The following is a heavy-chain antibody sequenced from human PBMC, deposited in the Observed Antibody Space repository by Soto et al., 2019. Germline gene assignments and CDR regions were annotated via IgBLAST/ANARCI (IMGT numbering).Heavy chain of an antibody. CDR1: GFTFSSYE. CDR3: VVVPDAFDI. Sequence: PGGSLRLSCAASGFTFSSYEMNWVRQAPGKGLEWVSYISSSGSTIYYADSVKGRFTISRDNAKNSLYLQMNSLRAEDTAVYCCVVVPDAFDIWGQGTMVTVSS. CDR2: ISSSGSTI. J-gene: IGHJ3*02. V-gene: IGHV3-48*03. D-gene: IGHD2-15*01.